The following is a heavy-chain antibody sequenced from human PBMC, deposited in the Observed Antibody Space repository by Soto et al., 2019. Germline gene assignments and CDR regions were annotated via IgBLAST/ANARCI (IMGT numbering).Heavy chain of an antibody. CDR3: AREFGYYYDCSGSIDP. CDR1: GFTFRSYA. CDR2: ISYDGSNK. V-gene: IGHV3-30-3*01. Sequence: GGSLRLSCAASGFTFRSYAMHWVRQAPGKGLEWVAVISYDGSNKYYADSVKGRFTTSRANSKKTLYLQMTSRRAEDTPVYYFAREFGYYYDCSGSIDPWGQGTLVTVSS. D-gene: IGHD3-22*01. J-gene: IGHJ5*02.